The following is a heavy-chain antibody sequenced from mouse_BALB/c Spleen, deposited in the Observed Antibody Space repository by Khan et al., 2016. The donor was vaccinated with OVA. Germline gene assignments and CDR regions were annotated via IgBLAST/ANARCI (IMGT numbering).Heavy chain of an antibody. CDR1: GFSLTYYG. D-gene: IGHD2-4*01. CDR2: IWSGGST. V-gene: IGHV2-4*02. CDR3: DRFYDYEGYFDV. J-gene: IGHJ1*01. Sequence: VQLQESGPGLVQPSQSLSITCTVSGFSLTYYGVHWVRQPPGKGLEWLGVIWSGGSTDYDAAFISRLSINKDNSKSQVFFKMNSLQADDTAIYYCDRFYDYEGYFDVWGAGTTVTVSS.